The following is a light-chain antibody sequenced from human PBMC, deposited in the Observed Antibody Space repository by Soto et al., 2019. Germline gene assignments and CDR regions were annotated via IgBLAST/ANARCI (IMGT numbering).Light chain of an antibody. V-gene: IGKV1-33*01. CDR3: QQFHELLT. J-gene: IGKJ3*01. CDR1: QDINSY. Sequence: DIQMTQSPSSLSASVGDRVTITCQASQDINSYLNWYQQKPGRAPKLLIYDASKLETGVPSRFSGSGSGTDFTFTISGLEPEDIATYFCQQFHELLTFGPGTKVDIK. CDR2: DAS.